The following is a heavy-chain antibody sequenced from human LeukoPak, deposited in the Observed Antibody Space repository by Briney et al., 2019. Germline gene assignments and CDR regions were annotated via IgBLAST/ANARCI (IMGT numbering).Heavy chain of an antibody. CDR3: ARSEDYYESSGHAFDY. J-gene: IGHJ4*02. D-gene: IGHD3-22*01. V-gene: IGHV3-7*01. CDR2: IKQDGSEK. Sequence: PGGSLRLSCAASGFTFSSYWMSWVRQAPGKGLEWVANIKQDGSEKYYVDSVKGRFTISRDNAKNSLYLQMNSLRAEDTAVYYCARSEDYYESSGHAFDYWGQGTLVTVSS. CDR1: GFTFSSYW.